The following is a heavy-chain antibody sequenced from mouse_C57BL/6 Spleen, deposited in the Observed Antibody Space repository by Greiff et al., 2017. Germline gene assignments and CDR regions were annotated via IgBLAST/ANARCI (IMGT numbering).Heavy chain of an antibody. CDR2: IDPNSGGT. J-gene: IGHJ1*03. D-gene: IGHD1-1*01. CDR1: GYTFTSYW. CDR3: ARDYGSSHWYFDV. Sequence: QVQLQQPGAELVKPGASVKLSCKASGYTFTSYWMHWVKQRPGRGLEWIGRIDPNSGGTKYNEKFKSKATLTVDKPSSTAYMQLSSLTSEDSAVYCCARDYGSSHWYFDVWGTGTTVTVSS. V-gene: IGHV1-72*01.